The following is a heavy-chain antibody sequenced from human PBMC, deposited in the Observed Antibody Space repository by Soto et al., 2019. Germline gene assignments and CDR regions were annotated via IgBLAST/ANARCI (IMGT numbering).Heavy chain of an antibody. CDR2: IWYDGSNK. D-gene: IGHD3-16*02. V-gene: IGHV3-33*01. CDR1: GFTFSSYG. CDR3: ARGALYDYIWGSYRFGDAFDI. Sequence: GGSLSLSCAASGFTFSSYGMHWVRQAPGKGLEWVAVIWYDGSNKYYADSVKGRFTISRDNSKNTLYLQMNSLRAEDTAVYYCARGALYDYIWGSYRFGDAFDIWGQGTMVTVSS. J-gene: IGHJ3*02.